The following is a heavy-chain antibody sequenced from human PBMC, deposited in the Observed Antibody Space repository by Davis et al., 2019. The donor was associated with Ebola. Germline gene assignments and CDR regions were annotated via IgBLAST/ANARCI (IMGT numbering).Heavy chain of an antibody. CDR1: GGTFSSYA. Sequence: AASVKVSCKASGGTFSSYAISWVRQAPGQGLEWMGRIIPILGTANYAQKFQGRVTITADESTSTAYMELSSLRSEDTAVYYCARAPAYCSSTSCYEPYYYYGMDVWGQGTTVTVSS. D-gene: IGHD2-2*01. J-gene: IGHJ6*02. V-gene: IGHV1-69*11. CDR2: IIPILGTA. CDR3: ARAPAYCSSTSCYEPYYYYGMDV.